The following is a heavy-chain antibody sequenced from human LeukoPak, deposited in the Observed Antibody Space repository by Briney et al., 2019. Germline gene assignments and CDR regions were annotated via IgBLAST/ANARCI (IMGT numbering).Heavy chain of an antibody. CDR1: GFTSNIYS. J-gene: IGHJ3*02. D-gene: IGHD5-12*01. CDR3: AAGTPNIVAHDAFDI. CDR2: ISGTSNYI. Sequence: PGGSLRLSCAASGFTSNIYSMNWVRQAPGKGLEWVSSISGTSNYIYYADSVKGRFTISRDNAKNSLYLHMNSLRAEDTAVYYCAAGTPNIVAHDAFDIWGQGTMVTVSS. V-gene: IGHV3-21*01.